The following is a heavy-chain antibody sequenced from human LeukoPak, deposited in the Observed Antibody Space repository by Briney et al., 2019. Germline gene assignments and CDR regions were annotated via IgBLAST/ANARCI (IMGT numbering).Heavy chain of an antibody. D-gene: IGHD1-14*01. CDR1: GFTFGGYG. CDR3: TRYNNDHFDY. V-gene: IGHV3-33*01. CDR2: IAYDGSRA. J-gene: IGHJ4*02. Sequence: PGRSLRLSCAGSGFTFGGYGMHWFRQTPGKGLEWVAVIAYDGSRAFYADSVKGRFTISRDKSKNTMSVQMDDLRAEDTAVYYCTRYNNDHFDYWGQGNLVTVSS.